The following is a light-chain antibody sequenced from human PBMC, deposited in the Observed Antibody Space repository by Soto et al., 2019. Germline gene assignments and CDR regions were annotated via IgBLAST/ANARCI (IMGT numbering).Light chain of an antibody. CDR2: DAS. CDR1: QSISSW. Sequence: DIQMTQSPSTLSASVGDRVTITCRASQSISSWLAWYQQKPGKAPKVLIFDASSLESGVPSRFSGSGSATEFTLTISSLQPDDFATYYCQQYSTYPRTVGQGPKVDIK. J-gene: IGKJ1*01. CDR3: QQYSTYPRT. V-gene: IGKV1-5*01.